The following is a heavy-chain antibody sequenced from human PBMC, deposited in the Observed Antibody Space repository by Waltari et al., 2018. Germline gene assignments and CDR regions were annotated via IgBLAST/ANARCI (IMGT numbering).Heavy chain of an antibody. CDR3: ARENAMDV. Sequence: EVQLVESGGGLVQPGGSLRLSGAASGFTFSIHWMTWVRQVPGRGPEWVANINQDATQKYYVDSVKGRFTISRDNAKTSLYLQMNSLRVEDTALYYCARENAMDVWGQGTTVTVSS. CDR1: GFTFSIHW. V-gene: IGHV3-7*01. J-gene: IGHJ6*02. CDR2: INQDATQK.